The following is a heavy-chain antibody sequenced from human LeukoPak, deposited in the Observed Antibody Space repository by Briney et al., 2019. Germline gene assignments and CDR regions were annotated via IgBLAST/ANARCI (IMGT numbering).Heavy chain of an antibody. D-gene: IGHD6-19*01. CDR1: GFTFSSYG. J-gene: IGHJ4*02. CDR3: AKDSSSGWIDY. CDR2: ISYDGSNK. Sequence: GGSLRLSCAASGFTFSSYGMHWVRQAPGKGLEWVAVISYDGSNKFYADSVKGRFTISRDNSKNTLYLQMNSLRAEDTAVYYCAKDSSSGWIDYWGQGTLVTVSS. V-gene: IGHV3-30*18.